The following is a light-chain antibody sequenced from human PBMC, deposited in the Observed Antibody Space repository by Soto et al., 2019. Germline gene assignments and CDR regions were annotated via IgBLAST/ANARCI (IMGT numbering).Light chain of an antibody. CDR2: AAS. CDR3: QKYNSAPT. CDR1: QSISTY. Sequence: DIQMTQSPSSLSASVGDRVTITCRASQSISTYLNWYQQTPGKAPKLLIYAASSLQSGVPSRFSGSGSGTDFTLTISSLHPEDVATYYCQKYNSAPTFGGGTKVDIK. J-gene: IGKJ4*01. V-gene: IGKV1-39*01.